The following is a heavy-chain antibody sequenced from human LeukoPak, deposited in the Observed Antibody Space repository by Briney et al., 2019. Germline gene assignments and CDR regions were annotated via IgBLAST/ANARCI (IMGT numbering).Heavy chain of an antibody. CDR2: MNPNSGNT. Sequence: ASVEVSCKASGYTFTSYDINWVRQATGQGLEWMGWMNPNSGNTGYAQKFQGRVTMTTDTSTSTAYMELRSMRSDDTAVYYCARDEGGATKYYLLDLGFDWGQGTLVTVSS. J-gene: IGHJ4*02. CDR1: GYTFTSYD. V-gene: IGHV1-8*01. CDR3: ARDEGGATKYYLLDLGFD. D-gene: IGHD1-26*01.